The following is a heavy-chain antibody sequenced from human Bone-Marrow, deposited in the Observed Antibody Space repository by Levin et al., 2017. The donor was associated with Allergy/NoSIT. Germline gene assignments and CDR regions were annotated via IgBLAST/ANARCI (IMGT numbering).Heavy chain of an antibody. CDR2: ISGSGGST. Sequence: GESLKISCATSGFAFSSYAMSWVRQAPGKGLEWVASISGSGGSTYYADPVRGRFTISRDISKNTLYLQSNSLTAADTAVYYCAKDYYFYSSGNYCHFDYWGQGTLVTISS. V-gene: IGHV3-23*01. J-gene: IGHJ4*02. CDR1: GFAFSSYA. CDR3: AKDYYFYSSGNYCHFDY. D-gene: IGHD3-22*01.